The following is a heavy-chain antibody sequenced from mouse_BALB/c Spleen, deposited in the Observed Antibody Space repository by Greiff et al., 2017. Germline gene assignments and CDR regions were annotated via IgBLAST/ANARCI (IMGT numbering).Heavy chain of an antibody. D-gene: IGHD1-1*01. Sequence: EVQGVESGGGLVQPGGSRKLSCAASGFTFSSFGMHWVRQAPEKGLEWVAYISSGSSTIYYADTVKGRFTISRDNPKNTLFLQMTSLRSEDTAMYYCARNSPYYYGSSYGAMDYWGQGTSVTVSS. CDR1: GFTFSSFG. CDR3: ARNSPYYYGSSYGAMDY. J-gene: IGHJ4*01. V-gene: IGHV5-17*02. CDR2: ISSGSSTI.